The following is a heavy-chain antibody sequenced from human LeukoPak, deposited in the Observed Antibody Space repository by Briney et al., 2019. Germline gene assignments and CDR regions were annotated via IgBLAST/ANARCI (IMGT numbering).Heavy chain of an antibody. CDR2: IWYDGSNK. V-gene: IGHV3-33*01. CDR3: ARDRRFWSRYWDAFDI. J-gene: IGHJ3*02. CDR1: GFTFSSYG. Sequence: GRSLRLSCAASGFTFSSYGMHWVRQAPGKGLEWVAVIWYDGSNKYYADSVKGRFTISRDNSKTTLYLQMNSLRAEDTAVYYCARDRRFWSRYWDAFDICGQATMVTVSS. D-gene: IGHD3-3*01.